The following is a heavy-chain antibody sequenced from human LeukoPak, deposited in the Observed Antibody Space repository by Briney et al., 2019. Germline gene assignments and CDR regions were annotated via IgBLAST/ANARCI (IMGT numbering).Heavy chain of an antibody. CDR1: GGSISSYY. CDR2: IYYSGST. Sequence: PSETLSLTCAVSGGSISSYYWSWIRQPPGKGLEWIGYIYYSGSTNYTPSLKSRVTISVDTSKNQFSLKLSSVTAADTAVYYCARDPPGSGPPTYYYYGMDVWGQGTTVTVSS. V-gene: IGHV4-59*01. J-gene: IGHJ6*02. D-gene: IGHD3-3*01. CDR3: ARDPPGSGPPTYYYYGMDV.